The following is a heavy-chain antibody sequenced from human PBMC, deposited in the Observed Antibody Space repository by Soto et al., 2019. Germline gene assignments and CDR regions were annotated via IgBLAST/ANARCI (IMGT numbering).Heavy chain of an antibody. Sequence: HLQLQESGPGLVKPSETLSLTCTVSGCSISSRNYYWGWIRQPPGKGLEWIGSIYYSGSTYYNPSLQRRVTISVDTSKNQFSLKLSSMTAADTAVYYCARLRRDGYNWDYWGQGTLVTVSS. CDR2: IYYSGST. J-gene: IGHJ4*02. CDR1: GCSISSRNYY. D-gene: IGHD5-12*01. CDR3: ARLRRDGYNWDY. V-gene: IGHV4-39*01.